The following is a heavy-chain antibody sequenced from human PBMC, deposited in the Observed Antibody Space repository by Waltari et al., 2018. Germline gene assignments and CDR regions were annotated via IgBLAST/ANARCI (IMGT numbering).Heavy chain of an antibody. D-gene: IGHD3-22*01. V-gene: IGHV1-69*04. CDR2: IIPILGIA. J-gene: IGHJ4*02. CDR1: GGTFSSYA. CDR3: AGPALYDAPYYFDY. Sequence: QVQLVQSGAEVKKPGSSVKVSCKASGGTFSSYAISWLRQAPGQGLAWMGGIIPILGIANYGQKFKGRVTISADESTSTAYVERSSLRSEDTAVYYCAGPALYDAPYYFDYWGQGTLVTVSS.